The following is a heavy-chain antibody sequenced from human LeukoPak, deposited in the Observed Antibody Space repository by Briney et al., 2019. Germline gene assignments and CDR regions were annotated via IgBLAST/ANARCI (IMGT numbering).Heavy chain of an antibody. J-gene: IGHJ6*02. CDR3: ARRLARVRASGGKGGMDV. D-gene: IGHD2-15*01. Sequence: ASVKVSCKASGYTFTSYDINWVRQATGQGLEWMGWMNPNSGNTGYAQKFQGRVTMTRNTSISTAYMELSSLRSEDTAAYYCARRLARVRASGGKGGMDVWGQGTTVTVSS. CDR1: GYTFTSYD. CDR2: MNPNSGNT. V-gene: IGHV1-8*01.